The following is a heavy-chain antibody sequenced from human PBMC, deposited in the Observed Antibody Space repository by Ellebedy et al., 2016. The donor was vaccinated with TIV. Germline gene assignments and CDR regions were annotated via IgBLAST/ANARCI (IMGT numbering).Heavy chain of an antibody. V-gene: IGHV3-11*04. CDR3: AREAISYATSGYYFDY. Sequence: GESLKISCAASGFTFSDYYMSWIRQAPGKGLEWVSYISSSGSTIYYADSVKGRFTISRDNAKSSLYLQMNSLRAEDTAVYYCAREAISYATSGYYFDYWGQGTLVTVSS. CDR1: GFTFSDYY. CDR2: ISSSGSTI. J-gene: IGHJ4*02. D-gene: IGHD3-16*01.